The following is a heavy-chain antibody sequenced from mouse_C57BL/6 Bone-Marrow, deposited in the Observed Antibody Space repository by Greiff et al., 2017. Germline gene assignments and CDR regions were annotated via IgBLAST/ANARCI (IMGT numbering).Heavy chain of an antibody. CDR1: GYTFTDYY. J-gene: IGHJ2*01. CDR3: AGLYSYGSRRVDY. V-gene: IGHV1-26*01. CDR2: INPNNGGT. D-gene: IGHD1-1*01. Sequence: EVQLQQSGPELVKPGASVKISCKASGYTFTDYYMNWVKQSHGKSLEWIGDINPNNGGTSYNQKFKGKATLTVDKSSSTAYMERRRLTSEDSAVYYCAGLYSYGSRRVDYWGQGTTLTVSS.